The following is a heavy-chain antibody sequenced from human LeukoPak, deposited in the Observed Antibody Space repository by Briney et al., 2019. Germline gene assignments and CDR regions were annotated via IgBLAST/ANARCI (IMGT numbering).Heavy chain of an antibody. CDR2: MDPNSGGT. Sequence: ASVKVSCTASGYSFTGYQMYWVRQAPGQGPEWMGWMDPNSGGTNYAQNFQGRVTMTRDTSISTAYMELSRLGSDDTAVYYCARRSSGTGPFDYWGQGTLVTVSS. V-gene: IGHV1-2*02. CDR1: GYSFTGYQ. D-gene: IGHD1-14*01. J-gene: IGHJ4*02. CDR3: ARRSSGTGPFDY.